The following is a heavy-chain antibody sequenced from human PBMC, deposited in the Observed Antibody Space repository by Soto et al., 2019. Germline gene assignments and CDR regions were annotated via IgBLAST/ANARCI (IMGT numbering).Heavy chain of an antibody. CDR3: ASRKKATVTFDN. CDR2: IYYSGST. CDR1: GGSISSHY. J-gene: IGHJ4*02. D-gene: IGHD4-17*01. V-gene: IGHV4-59*11. Sequence: SETLSLTCTVSGGSISSHYWSWILQPPGKGLEWIGHIYYSGSTNYNPSLKSRVTISVDTSKNQFSLKLSSVTAADTAVYYCASRKKATVTFDNWGQGTLVTVS.